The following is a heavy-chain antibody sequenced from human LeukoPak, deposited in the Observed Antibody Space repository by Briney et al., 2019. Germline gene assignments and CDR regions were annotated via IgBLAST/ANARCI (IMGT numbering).Heavy chain of an antibody. CDR3: AKASGYNSGWRFDY. V-gene: IGHV3-23*01. D-gene: IGHD6-19*01. J-gene: IGHJ4*02. CDR1: GFTFSSYA. CDR2: ITGGGTST. Sequence: GGSLRLSCAASGFTFSSYAMNWVRQAPGKGLEWVSAITGGGTSTYYADSVKGRFTISRDNSKNTLYLQMNSLRAEDTAVYYCAKASGYNSGWRFDYWGQGTLVTVSS.